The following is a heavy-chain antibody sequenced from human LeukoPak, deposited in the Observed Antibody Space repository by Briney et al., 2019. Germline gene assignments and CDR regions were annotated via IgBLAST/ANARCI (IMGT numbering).Heavy chain of an antibody. CDR1: GFTFSSYA. D-gene: IGHD5-24*01. CDR3: ARGGGMATIGPFDY. J-gene: IGHJ4*02. V-gene: IGHV3-30-3*01. CDR2: ISYDGSNK. Sequence: PGGSLRLSCAASGFTFSSYAMHWVRQAPGKGLEWVAVISYDGSNKYYADSVKGRFTISRDNSKNTLYLQMNSLRAEDTAVYYCARGGGMATIGPFDYWGQGTLVTVSS.